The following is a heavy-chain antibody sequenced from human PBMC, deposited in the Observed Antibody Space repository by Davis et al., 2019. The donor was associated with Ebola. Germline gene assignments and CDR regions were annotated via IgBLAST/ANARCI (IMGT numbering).Heavy chain of an antibody. V-gene: IGHV3-74*01. CDR3: ARDPGNTFTNYFDY. J-gene: IGHJ4*02. CDR1: GFTFSSYW. Sequence: GESLKISCAASGFTFSSYWMHWVRQAPGKGLVWVSRINSDGSSTSYADSVKGRFTISRDNAKNTLYLQMNSLRAEDTAVYYCARDPGNTFTNYFDYWGQGTLVTVSS. D-gene: IGHD3-16*01. CDR2: INSDGSST.